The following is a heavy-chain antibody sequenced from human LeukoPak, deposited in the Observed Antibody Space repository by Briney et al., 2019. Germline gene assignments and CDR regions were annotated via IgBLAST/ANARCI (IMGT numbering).Heavy chain of an antibody. D-gene: IGHD2-21*01. Sequence: SETLSLTCTVSGGSISSRSYYWGWIRQPPGKGLEWIGSIYYSGSTYYNASLKSRVTISVDTSKNQFSLKVSSVTAADTAVYYCARHQSYLHDAFDIWGQGTMVTVSS. V-gene: IGHV4-39*01. J-gene: IGHJ3*02. CDR3: ARHQSYLHDAFDI. CDR1: GGSISSRSYY. CDR2: IYYSGST.